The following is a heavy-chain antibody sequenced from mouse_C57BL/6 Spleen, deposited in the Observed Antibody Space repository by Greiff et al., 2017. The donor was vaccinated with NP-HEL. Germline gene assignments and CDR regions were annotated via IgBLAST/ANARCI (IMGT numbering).Heavy chain of an antibody. CDR2: INPSSGYT. CDR1: GYTFTSYT. V-gene: IGHV1-4*01. CDR3: ARAWDDEVPYYFDY. J-gene: IGHJ2*01. D-gene: IGHD4-1*01. Sequence: VQLQQSGAELARPGASVKMSCKASGYTFTSYTMHWVKQRPGQGLEWIGYINPSSGYTKYNQKFKDKATLTADKSSSTAYMQLSSLTSEDSAVYYCARAWDDEVPYYFDYWGQGTTLTVSS.